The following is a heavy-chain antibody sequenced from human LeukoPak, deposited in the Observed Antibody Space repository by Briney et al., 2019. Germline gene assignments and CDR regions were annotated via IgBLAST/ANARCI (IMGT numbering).Heavy chain of an antibody. V-gene: IGHV1-69*05. CDR3: ARRVDYYDSSGRHEGDWFDP. CDR1: GGTFSSYA. Sequence: SAKVSCKASGGTFSSYAISWVRQAPGQGLEWMGGIIPIFGTANYAQKLQGRVTITTDESTSTAYMELSSLRSEDTAVYYCARRVDYYDSSGRHEGDWFDPWGQGTLVTVSS. J-gene: IGHJ5*02. CDR2: IIPIFGTA. D-gene: IGHD3-22*01.